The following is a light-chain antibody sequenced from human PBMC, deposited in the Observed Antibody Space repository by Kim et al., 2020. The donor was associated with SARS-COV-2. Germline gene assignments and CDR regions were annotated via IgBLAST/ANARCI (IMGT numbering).Light chain of an antibody. J-gene: IGLJ2*01. CDR3: AAWDNSLSGPV. CDR1: NSNIGSNA. Sequence: QSVLTQPPSASGTPGQRVTISCSGSNSNIGSNAGNWYQQFQGWAPTLLIYTNNHRPSGVPDQFSGSKSGTSASLAINELQSDDEAVYYCAAWDNSLSGPVFGGGTQLTVL. CDR2: TNN. V-gene: IGLV1-44*01.